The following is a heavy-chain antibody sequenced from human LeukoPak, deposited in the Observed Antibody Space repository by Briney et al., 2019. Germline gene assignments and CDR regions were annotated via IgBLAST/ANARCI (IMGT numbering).Heavy chain of an antibody. V-gene: IGHV3-21*01. CDR2: ISSSSYI. CDR3: ARDKGRIAAAGKYVPYYFDY. J-gene: IGHJ4*02. CDR1: GFTFSSYS. D-gene: IGHD6-13*01. Sequence: GGSLRLSCAASGFTFSSYSMNWVRQAPGKGLEWVSSISSSSYIYYADSVKGRFTISIDNAKNSLYLQMNSLRAEDTAVYYCARDKGRIAAAGKYVPYYFDYWGQGTLVTVSS.